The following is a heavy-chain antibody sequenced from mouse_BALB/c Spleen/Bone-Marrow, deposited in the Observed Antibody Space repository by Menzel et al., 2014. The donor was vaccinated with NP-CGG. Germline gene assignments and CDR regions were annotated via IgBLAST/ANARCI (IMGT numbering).Heavy chain of an antibody. CDR3: ARDMGELLFDY. CDR1: GFTFTDYY. V-gene: IGHV7-3*02. J-gene: IGHJ2*01. Sequence: EVKVVESGGGLVQPGGSLRLSCATSGFTFTDYYMNWVRQPPGKALEWLGFIRNKANGYTKEHSASVKGRFTISRDISRSILYLQMNTMRGEDSATYYCARDMGELLFDYWGQGTTLTVSS. CDR2: IRNKANGYTK. D-gene: IGHD2-12*01.